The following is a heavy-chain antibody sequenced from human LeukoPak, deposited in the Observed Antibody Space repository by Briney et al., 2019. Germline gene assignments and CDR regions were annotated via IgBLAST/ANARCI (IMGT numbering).Heavy chain of an antibody. CDR3: ASHLTIFGVASPFDY. V-gene: IGHV1-69*13. D-gene: IGHD3-3*01. CDR1: GGTFSSYA. Sequence: SVKVSCKASGGTFSSYAISWARQAPGQGLEWMGGIIPIFGTANYAQKFQGRVTITADESTSTAYMELSSLRSEDTAVYYCASHLTIFGVASPFDYWGQGTLVTVSS. CDR2: IIPIFGTA. J-gene: IGHJ4*02.